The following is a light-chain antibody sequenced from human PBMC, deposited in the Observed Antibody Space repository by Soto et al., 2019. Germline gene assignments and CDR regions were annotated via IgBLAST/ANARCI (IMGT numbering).Light chain of an antibody. CDR3: AAWDDNVYV. CDR2: LNT. J-gene: IGLJ1*01. V-gene: IGLV1-44*01. CDR1: SSNIGRNP. Sequence: VLTQPPSASGTPGQRVIISCSGGSSNIGRNPVNWYQKFPGTAPKLLISLNTQRPSGVPDRFSGSKSGTSASLAISGLRSEDEADYYCAAWDDNVYVFGTGTKATVL.